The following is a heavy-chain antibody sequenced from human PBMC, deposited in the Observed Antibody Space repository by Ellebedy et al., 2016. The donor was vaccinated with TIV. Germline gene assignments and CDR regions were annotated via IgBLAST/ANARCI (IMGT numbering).Heavy chain of an antibody. D-gene: IGHD1-26*01. V-gene: IGHV3-23*01. CDR3: ARAGSYRFDY. CDR2: ISGSGGST. CDR1: GFTFSSYA. J-gene: IGHJ4*02. Sequence: GESLKISCAASGFTFSSYAMSWVRQAPGKGLEWVSTISGSGGSTYYADSVKGRFTISRDNAKNTLYLQMNSLRVEDTAVYFCARAGSYRFDYWGQGNLVTVSS.